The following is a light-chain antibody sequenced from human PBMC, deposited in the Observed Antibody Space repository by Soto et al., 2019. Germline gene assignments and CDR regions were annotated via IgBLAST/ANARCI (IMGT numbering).Light chain of an antibody. CDR3: QQYNNWPLLT. Sequence: EIVMTQSPATLSVSPGERATLSCRASQSVSSNLAWYQQKPGQAPRLLIYGASTRATGIPARFSGSGSGTEFTLTIRSPQSEDFAVYYCQQYNNWPLLTFGGGTKVEIK. J-gene: IGKJ4*01. V-gene: IGKV3-15*01. CDR1: QSVSSN. CDR2: GAS.